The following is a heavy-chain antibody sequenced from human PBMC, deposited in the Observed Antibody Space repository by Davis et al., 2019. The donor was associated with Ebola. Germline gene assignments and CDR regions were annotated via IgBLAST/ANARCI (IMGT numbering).Heavy chain of an antibody. Sequence: MPSETLSLTCTVSGGSISSDDYYWSWIRQPPGKGLEWIGYIYYSGSTYYNPSLKSRVTISVDTSKNQFSLKLRSVTAADTAVYYCARQGWSGYSLRHWLDPWGRGTLVTVSS. J-gene: IGHJ5*02. CDR1: GGSISSDDYY. V-gene: IGHV4-30-4*01. D-gene: IGHD3-3*01. CDR3: ARQGWSGYSLRHWLDP. CDR2: IYYSGST.